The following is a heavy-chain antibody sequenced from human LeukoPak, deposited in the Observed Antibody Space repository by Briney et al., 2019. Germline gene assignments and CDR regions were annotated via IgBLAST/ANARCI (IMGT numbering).Heavy chain of an antibody. CDR1: GFTFSSYA. D-gene: IGHD2-15*01. Sequence: PGGSLRLSCAASGFTFSSYAMSWVRQAPGKGLEWVSAISGSGGSTYYADSVKGRFTISRDNSKNTLYLQMNSLRAEDTAVYYCAKGPGYFSGGSCYSNWFDPWGQGTLVTVSS. V-gene: IGHV3-23*01. J-gene: IGHJ5*02. CDR2: ISGSGGST. CDR3: AKGPGYFSGGSCYSNWFDP.